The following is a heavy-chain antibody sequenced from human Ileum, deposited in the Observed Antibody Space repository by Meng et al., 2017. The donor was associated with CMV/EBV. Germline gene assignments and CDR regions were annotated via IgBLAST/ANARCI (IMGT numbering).Heavy chain of an antibody. D-gene: IGHD4-17*01. CDR3: ARVSGDPDY. Sequence: GGSLRLSCAASGFTFSSYSMNWVRQAPGKGLEWISYISSTGSTIYYADSVKGRFTISRDNAKNPLYLQMNSLRAEDTAVYYCARVSGDPDYWGQGILVTVSS. J-gene: IGHJ4*02. CDR1: GFTFSSYS. V-gene: IGHV3-48*04. CDR2: ISSTGSTI.